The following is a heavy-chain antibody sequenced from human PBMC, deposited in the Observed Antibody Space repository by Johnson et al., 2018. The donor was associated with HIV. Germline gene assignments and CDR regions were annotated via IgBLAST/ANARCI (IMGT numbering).Heavy chain of an antibody. CDR3: AREGDDYGDYVSAFDI. CDR1: GFTFSSYW. J-gene: IGHJ3*02. V-gene: IGHV3-7*01. D-gene: IGHD4-17*01. Sequence: VQLVESGGGVVQPGRSLRLSCAASGFTFSSYWMSWVRQAPGKGLGWVANIKQDGSEKYYVDSVKGRFTISRDNAKNSLYLQMNSLRAEDTAVYYCAREGDDYGDYVSAFDIWGQGTMVTVSS. CDR2: IKQDGSEK.